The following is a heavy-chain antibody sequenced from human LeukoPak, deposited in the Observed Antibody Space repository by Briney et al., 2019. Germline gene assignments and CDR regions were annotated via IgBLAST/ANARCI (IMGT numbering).Heavy chain of an antibody. J-gene: IGHJ4*02. CDR2: ITKYDGRV. CDR1: GFGVHTFA. CDR3: AKDHSADGWPTFEY. V-gene: IGHV3-23*01. D-gene: IGHD5-24*01. Sequence: GGSLRLSCAVSGFGVHTFAMSWVRLAPGRGLEWLASITKYDGRVYYADSVRGRFTISRDTSQSELYLQMNSLRADDSAIYFCAKDHSADGWPTFEYWGRGTLVSVSS.